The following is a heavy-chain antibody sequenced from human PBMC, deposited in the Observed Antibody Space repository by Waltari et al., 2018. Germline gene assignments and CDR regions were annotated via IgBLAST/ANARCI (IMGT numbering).Heavy chain of an antibody. CDR1: GYTFTSYG. J-gene: IGHJ4*02. CDR3: ARAKTGDLPLGDY. D-gene: IGHD7-27*01. V-gene: IGHV1-18*01. Sequence: QVQLVQSGAEVKKPGASVKVSCKASGYTFTSYGISWVRKAPGQGLEWMGWISAYNGNTNYAQQPQGRGTMTTDTSTRPAYMELGSLGSDDPAVYYWARAKTGDLPLGDYWGQGTLVTVSS. CDR2: ISAYNGNT.